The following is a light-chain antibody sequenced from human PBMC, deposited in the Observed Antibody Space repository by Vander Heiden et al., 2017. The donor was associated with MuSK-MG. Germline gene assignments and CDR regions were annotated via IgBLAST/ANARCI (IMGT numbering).Light chain of an antibody. J-gene: IGLJ2*01. CDR3: QTWGAGFVV. V-gene: IGLV4-69*02. CDR1: RDHSRYA. CDR2: VNSDGSH. Sequence: QLVLTQSPSASASLGASVTLTCTLTRDHSRYAIAWHQQQPGKGPRYLMNVNSDGSHTKGDGIPDRFSGSSSGAERYLTISSLQSEDEADYYCQTWGAGFVVFGGGTKLTVL.